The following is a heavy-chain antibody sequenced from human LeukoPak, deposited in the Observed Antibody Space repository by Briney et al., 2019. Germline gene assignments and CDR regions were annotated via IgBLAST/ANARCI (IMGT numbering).Heavy chain of an antibody. CDR3: AKDIANYCSGGSCRGELDY. CDR2: ISYDGSNK. Sequence: PGGSLRLSCAASGFTFSSYAMHWVRQAPGKGLEWVAVISYDGSNKYYADSVKGRFTISRDNSKNTLYLQMNSLRAEDTAVYYCAKDIANYCSGGSCRGELDYWGQGTLVTVSS. CDR1: GFTFSSYA. J-gene: IGHJ4*02. D-gene: IGHD2-15*01. V-gene: IGHV3-30-3*01.